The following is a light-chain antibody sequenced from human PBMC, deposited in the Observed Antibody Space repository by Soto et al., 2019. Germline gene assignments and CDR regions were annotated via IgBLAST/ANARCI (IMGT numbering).Light chain of an antibody. J-gene: IGKJ1*01. CDR3: LQDFHYART. V-gene: IGKV1-6*01. Sequence: AIPMTQSPSSLSASVGDRVTVTCRASQDIKYDLAWYQQKPGKAPKVLIYGASTLQPGVSSRFSGSGSGSEFTLTINSLQPEDYATYFCLQDFHYARTFGQGTKVEIK. CDR2: GAS. CDR1: QDIKYD.